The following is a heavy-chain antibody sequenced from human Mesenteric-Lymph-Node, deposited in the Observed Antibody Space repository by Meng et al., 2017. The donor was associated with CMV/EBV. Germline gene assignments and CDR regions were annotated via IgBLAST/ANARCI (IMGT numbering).Heavy chain of an antibody. CDR1: GGSVSCYY. V-gene: IGHV4-34*01. CDR3: ARHQRWLKSEGGFNY. Sequence: VHRQQVGARLLEPSRTLSLLCAVCGGSVSCYYWSWNRQPSGKGLDWIGEINHSEITNYNPSLKSRVTISVDTSKNQFSLKLSSVTAADTAVYYCARHQRWLKSEGGFNYWGQGTLVTVSS. D-gene: IGHD4-23*01. CDR2: INHSEIT. J-gene: IGHJ4*02.